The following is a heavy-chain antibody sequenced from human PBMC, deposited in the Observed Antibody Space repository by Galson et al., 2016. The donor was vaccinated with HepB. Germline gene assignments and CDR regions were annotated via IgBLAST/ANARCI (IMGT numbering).Heavy chain of an antibody. J-gene: IGHJ4*02. CDR2: MYPGESDT. Sequence: QSGAEVKKPGESLKISCKASGYSFTNYWIGWVRQMPGKGLEWMGIMYPGESDTRYSPSFQGQVTISADKSINTAYLYWSSLKASDTAMYYCARQREGIDCWCQGTLVTVSA. CDR1: GYSFTNYW. CDR3: ARQREGIDC. V-gene: IGHV5-51*01.